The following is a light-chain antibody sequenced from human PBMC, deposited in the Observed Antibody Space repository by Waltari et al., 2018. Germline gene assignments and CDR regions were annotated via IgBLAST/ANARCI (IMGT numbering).Light chain of an antibody. CDR3: QSYDYSLSEV. J-gene: IGLJ1*01. CDR2: GNN. V-gene: IGLV1-40*01. CDR1: SSNIGGGYD. Sequence: QSVLTQPPSVSGAPGQRVTISCSGGSSNIGGGYDVHWYQQLPGRAPKLLIYGNNNRPPGVPDRFSGSKSGTSASLAITGLQAEDEADYYCQSYDYSLSEVFGTGTKLTVL.